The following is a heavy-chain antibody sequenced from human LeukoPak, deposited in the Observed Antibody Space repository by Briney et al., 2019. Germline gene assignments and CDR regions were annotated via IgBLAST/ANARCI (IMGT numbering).Heavy chain of an antibody. CDR2: IYTSAST. J-gene: IGHJ3*02. CDR3: ARGTGISYYDSSGYYQDDAFDI. D-gene: IGHD3-22*01. CDR1: GGSISSGSYY. V-gene: IGHV4-61*02. Sequence: PSQTLSLTCTVSGGSISSGSYYGSWIRQPAGKGLEWIGRIYTSASTNYNPSLKSRVTISVDTSKNQFSLKLSSVTAADTAVYYCARGTGISYYDSSGYYQDDAFDIWGQGTMVTVSS.